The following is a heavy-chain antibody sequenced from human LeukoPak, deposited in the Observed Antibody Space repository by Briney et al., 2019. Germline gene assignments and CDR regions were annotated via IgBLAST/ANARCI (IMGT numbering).Heavy chain of an antibody. Sequence: GASVKVSCKASGYTFTSYDINWARQATGQGLEWMGWMNPNSGNTGYAQKFQGRVTMTRNTSISTAYMELSSLRSEDTAVYYCARARIMGATQPGYWGQGTLVTVSS. CDR3: ARARIMGATQPGY. CDR1: GYTFTSYD. CDR2: MNPNSGNT. J-gene: IGHJ4*02. V-gene: IGHV1-8*01. D-gene: IGHD1-26*01.